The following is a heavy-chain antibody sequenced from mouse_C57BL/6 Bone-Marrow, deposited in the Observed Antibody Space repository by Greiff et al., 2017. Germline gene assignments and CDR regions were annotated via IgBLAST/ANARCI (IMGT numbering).Heavy chain of an antibody. CDR3: ERQGYSNSVAY. D-gene: IGHD2-5*01. V-gene: IGHV5-15*01. CDR1: GFTFSDYG. J-gene: IGHJ3*01. CDR2: ISNLAYSI. Sequence: DVMLVESGGGLVQPGGSLKLSCAASGFTFSDYGMAWVRQAPRKGPEWVAFISNLAYSIYYADTVTGRFTISRENAKNTLYLERSSLRSEDTAMYYCERQGYSNSVAYWGQGTLVTVSA.